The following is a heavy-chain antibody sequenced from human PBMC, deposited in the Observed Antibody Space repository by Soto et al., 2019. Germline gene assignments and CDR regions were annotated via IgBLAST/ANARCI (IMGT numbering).Heavy chain of an antibody. CDR2: IKFDASTT. Sequence: EVQLVDSGGGLVQPSGSLRLACAASEITFTDYWMHWDRQAPGKGLVWVSRIKFDASTTNYADSVKGRFTISRDNAKNTLYLQMNSLRVEATAVYYFARGVPGLYGFDMWGQGKMVSVSS. D-gene: IGHD1-1*01. J-gene: IGHJ3*02. CDR1: EITFTDYW. CDR3: ARGVPGLYGFDM. V-gene: IGHV3-74*01.